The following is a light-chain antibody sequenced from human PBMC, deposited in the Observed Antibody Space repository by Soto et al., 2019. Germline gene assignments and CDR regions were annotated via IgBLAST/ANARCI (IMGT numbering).Light chain of an antibody. J-gene: IGLJ1*01. CDR3: QTWGTGFQV. CDR1: SGRSKYA. V-gene: IGLV4-69*01. Sequence: QLVLIQSPSASASLGASVKLTCTLSSGRSKYAIAWHQQQPEKGPRYLMKVNSDGSHSKGDGIPDRFSGSSSGTERYLTISSLQSEDEADYYCQTWGTGFQVFGTGTKLTVL. CDR2: VNSDGSH.